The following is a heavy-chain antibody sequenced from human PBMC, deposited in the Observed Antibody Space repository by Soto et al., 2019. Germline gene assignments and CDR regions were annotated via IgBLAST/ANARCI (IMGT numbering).Heavy chain of an antibody. CDR3: ARPGGSGWFYFDS. CDR2: IYCSGST. V-gene: IGHV4-39*02. D-gene: IGHD6-13*01. Sequence: SETLSLTCIVSGESISGTSYYWGWVRPPPGKGLEWIGSIYCSGSTYYNPSLKSRVTISVDTSKNHFSLKLTSVTAADTAVYYCARPGGSGWFYFDSWGQRSQVTVSS. CDR1: GESISGTSYY. J-gene: IGHJ4*02.